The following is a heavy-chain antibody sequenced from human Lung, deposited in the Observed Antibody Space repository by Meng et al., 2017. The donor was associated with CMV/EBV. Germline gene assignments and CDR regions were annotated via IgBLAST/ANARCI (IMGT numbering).Heavy chain of an antibody. Sequence: QGAGPGRVKPSGTLSLTCGVSGGSISSSNWWSWVRQPPGKGLEWIGEIYHSGSTNYNPSLKSRVTISVDKSKNQFSLKLSSVTAADTAVYYCASFPPPGKQWLVTDYWGQGTLVTVSS. CDR3: ASFPPPGKQWLVTDY. D-gene: IGHD6-19*01. CDR2: IYHSGST. CDR1: GGSISSSNW. J-gene: IGHJ4*02. V-gene: IGHV4-4*02.